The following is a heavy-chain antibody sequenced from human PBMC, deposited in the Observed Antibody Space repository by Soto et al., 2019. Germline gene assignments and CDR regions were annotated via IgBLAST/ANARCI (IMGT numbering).Heavy chain of an antibody. CDR1: GYTFTSYG. V-gene: IGHV1-18*01. CDR3: SFSVFSFYDSSGYYLTLRHFDY. D-gene: IGHD3-22*01. J-gene: IGHJ4*02. Sequence: ASVKVSFKASGYTFTSYGISWVRQAPGQGLERMGWISAYNGNTNYAQKLQGRVTMTTDTSTSTAYMELRSLRSDDTAVFYCSFSVFSFYDSSGYYLTLRHFDYWGQGTLVTVSS. CDR2: ISAYNGNT.